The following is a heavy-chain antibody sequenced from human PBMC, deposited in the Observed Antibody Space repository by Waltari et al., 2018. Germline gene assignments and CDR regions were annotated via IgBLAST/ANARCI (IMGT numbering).Heavy chain of an antibody. D-gene: IGHD3-16*02. V-gene: IGHV4-30-4*08. Sequence: QVQLQESGPGLVKPSQTLSLTCTVSGGSISSGDYYWSWIRQPPGKGLEWIGYIYYSGSTYYNPTLKSRVTISVDTSKTQFSLKLSSVTAADTAVYYCARVIWGSYRGGLAAFDIWGQGTMVTVSS. CDR1: GGSISSGDYY. CDR2: IYYSGST. J-gene: IGHJ3*02. CDR3: ARVIWGSYRGGLAAFDI.